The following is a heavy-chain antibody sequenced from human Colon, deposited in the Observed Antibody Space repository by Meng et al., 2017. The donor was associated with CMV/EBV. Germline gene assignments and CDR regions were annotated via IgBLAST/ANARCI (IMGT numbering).Heavy chain of an antibody. CDR3: ARDGYCSSTSCYTGSYLWYYYYGMDV. D-gene: IGHD2-2*02. CDR1: GAFVGSDSYH. V-gene: IGHV4-61*01. CDR2: TVDGWDT. Sequence: SETLSLTCSVSGAFVGSDSYHWNWVRQPPGKGLEWIGQTVDGWDTNYNPSLERRLTISLDTSKNQFSLNLQSVTAADTAVYYCARDGYCSSTSCYTGSYLWYYYYGMDVWGQGTTVTVSS. J-gene: IGHJ6*02.